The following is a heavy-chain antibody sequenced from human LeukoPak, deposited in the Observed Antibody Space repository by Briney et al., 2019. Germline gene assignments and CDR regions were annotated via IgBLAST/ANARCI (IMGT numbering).Heavy chain of an antibody. CDR1: GGSFSGYY. D-gene: IGHD6-13*01. J-gene: IGHJ5*02. V-gene: IGHV4-34*01. Sequence: SETLSLTCAVYGGSFSGYYWNWIRQPPGKGLEWIGEINHSGSTNYNPSLKSRVTISVDTSKNQFSLKLSSVTAADTAVYYCASPAAAGTAWGQGTLVTVSS. CDR2: INHSGST. CDR3: ASPAAAGTA.